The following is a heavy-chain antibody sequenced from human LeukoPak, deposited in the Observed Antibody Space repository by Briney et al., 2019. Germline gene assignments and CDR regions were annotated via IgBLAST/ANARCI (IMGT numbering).Heavy chain of an antibody. D-gene: IGHD3-10*01. CDR3: ARHVGYGSNWFDP. Sequence: GSLRLSCAASGFTVSSNYMSWVRQPPGKGLEWIGYIYYSGSTNYNPSLKSRLTISVDTSKNQFSLKLSSVTAADTAVCYCARHVGYGSNWFDPWGQGTLVTVSS. CDR2: IYYSGST. CDR1: GFTVSSNY. J-gene: IGHJ5*02. V-gene: IGHV4-59*08.